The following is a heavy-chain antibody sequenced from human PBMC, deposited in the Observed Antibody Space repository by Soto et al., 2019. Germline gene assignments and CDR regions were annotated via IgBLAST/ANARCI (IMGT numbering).Heavy chain of an antibody. J-gene: IGHJ4*02. CDR2: ISTFNGNT. Sequence: ASVKVSCKPSGYTFTTYDITWVRQAPGQGLEWMGWISTFNGNTKYEQKLQDRVTMTTDTFTTTAYMELRSLRSDDTAVYYCARGYCANGVCYYFDYWGQGTLVTVSS. D-gene: IGHD2-8*01. V-gene: IGHV1-18*01. CDR1: GYTFTTYD. CDR3: ARGYCANGVCYYFDY.